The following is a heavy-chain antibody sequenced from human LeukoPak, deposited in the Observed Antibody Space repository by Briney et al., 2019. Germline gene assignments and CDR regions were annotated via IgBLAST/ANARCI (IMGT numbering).Heavy chain of an antibody. CDR3: AKDMYYDSSGPVFDY. D-gene: IGHD3-22*01. V-gene: IGHV3-11*01. Sequence: PGGSLRLSCAASGFTFSDYYMSWIRQAPGKGLEWVSYISSSGSTIYYADSVKGRFTISRDTSKNTLYLQMNSPRAEDTAVYYCAKDMYYDSSGPVFDYWGQGTLVTVSS. CDR1: GFTFSDYY. CDR2: ISSSGSTI. J-gene: IGHJ4*02.